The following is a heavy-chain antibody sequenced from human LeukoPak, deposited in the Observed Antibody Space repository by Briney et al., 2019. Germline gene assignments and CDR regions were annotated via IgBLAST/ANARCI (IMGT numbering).Heavy chain of an antibody. CDR2: IYTSGST. CDR3: ARGGGRWLQFWGSSYFDY. CDR1: GGSISSYY. V-gene: IGHV4-4*07. J-gene: IGHJ4*02. D-gene: IGHD5-24*01. Sequence: PSETLSLTCTVSGGSISSYYWSWIRQPAGKGLEWIGRIYTSGSTNYNPSLKSRVTMSVDTSKNQFSLKLSSVTAADTAVYYCARGGGRWLQFWGSSYFDYWGQGPLVTVSS.